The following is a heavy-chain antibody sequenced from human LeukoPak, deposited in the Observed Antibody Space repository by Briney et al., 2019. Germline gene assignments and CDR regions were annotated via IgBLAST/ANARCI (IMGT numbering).Heavy chain of an antibody. V-gene: IGHV3-30*02. CDR3: AKEGIVGTFYYYMDV. CDR2: IRYDGSTK. D-gene: IGHD1-26*01. Sequence: GGSLRLSCAVSGFTSIRYGMHWVRQTPGKGLAWEAFIRYDGSTKNYADSVKGRFTISRDNSNSPLSLQMNSLRAEDTAVYYCAKEGIVGTFYYYMDVWGKGTTVTVSS. J-gene: IGHJ6*03. CDR1: GFTSIRYG.